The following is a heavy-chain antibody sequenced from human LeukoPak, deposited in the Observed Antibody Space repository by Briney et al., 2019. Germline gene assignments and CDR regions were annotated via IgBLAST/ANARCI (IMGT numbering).Heavy chain of an antibody. D-gene: IGHD2-21*02. Sequence: PSQTLSLTCTVSGGSISSGGYYRSWIRQHPGKGLEWIGYIYYSGSTYYNPSLKSRVTISVDTSKNQFSLKLSSVTAADTAVYYCARAVPLSYCGGDCSRGNAFDIWGQGTMVTVSS. CDR3: ARAVPLSYCGGDCSRGNAFDI. J-gene: IGHJ3*02. V-gene: IGHV4-31*03. CDR2: IYYSGST. CDR1: GGSISSGGYY.